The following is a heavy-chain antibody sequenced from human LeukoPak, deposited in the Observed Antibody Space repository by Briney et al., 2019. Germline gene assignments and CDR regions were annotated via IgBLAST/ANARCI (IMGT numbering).Heavy chain of an antibody. D-gene: IGHD6-13*01. J-gene: IGHJ6*03. CDR1: GGTFSSYA. V-gene: IGHV1-69*04. CDR2: IIPILGIA. Sequence: ASVKVSCKASGGTFSSYAISWVRQAPGQGLEWMGRIIPILGIANYAQKFQGRVTITADKSTSTAYMELSSLRSEDTAVYYCARDPLREGIAAAGPYMDVWGKGTTVTVSS. CDR3: ARDPLREGIAAAGPYMDV.